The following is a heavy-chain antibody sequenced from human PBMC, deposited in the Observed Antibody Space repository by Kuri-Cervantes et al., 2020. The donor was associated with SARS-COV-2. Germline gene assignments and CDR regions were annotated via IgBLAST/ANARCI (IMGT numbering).Heavy chain of an antibody. D-gene: IGHD3-10*01. J-gene: IGHJ4*02. CDR1: GGSIHSSPYY. CDR3: ARHDGGYFDY. CDR2: IYYSANT. Sequence: SETLSLTCTVSGGSIHSSPYYWGWIRQPPGQGLEWIGSIYYSANTYFNPSLKSRVTMSVDTSRNQFSLRLSSVTGAATAVYYCARHDGGYFDYWGQGTLVTVSS. V-gene: IGHV4-39*01.